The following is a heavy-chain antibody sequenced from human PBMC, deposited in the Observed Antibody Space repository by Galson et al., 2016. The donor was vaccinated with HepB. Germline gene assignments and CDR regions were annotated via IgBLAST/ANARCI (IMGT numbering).Heavy chain of an antibody. CDR1: GFSLNTNGVG. CDR3: AHYTISSRAFDY. D-gene: IGHD3-3*02. J-gene: IGHJ4*02. Sequence: PALVKPTQTLTLTCNFSGFSLNTNGVGVAWIRQPVGWIRQPPGKALEWLAVIYWDDDKRYSPSLESRLAITKDTSKNQVVLTMTNMDPVDTARYYCAHYTISSRAFDYWGQGILVTVSS. V-gene: IGHV2-5*02. CDR2: IYWDDDK.